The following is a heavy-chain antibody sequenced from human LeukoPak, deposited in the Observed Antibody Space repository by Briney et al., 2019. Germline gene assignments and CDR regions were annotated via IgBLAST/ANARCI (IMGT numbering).Heavy chain of an antibody. CDR2: IYSGGST. CDR1: GFTVSSNY. Sequence: GGSLRLSCAASGFTVSSNYMSWVRQAPGKGLEWVSVIYSGGSTYYADSVKGRFTISRDNSKNTLYLQMNSLRAEDTAVYYCARDGYCTNGVCYYGMDVWGQGTTVTVSS. V-gene: IGHV3-66*02. CDR3: ARDGYCTNGVCYYGMDV. J-gene: IGHJ6*02. D-gene: IGHD2-8*01.